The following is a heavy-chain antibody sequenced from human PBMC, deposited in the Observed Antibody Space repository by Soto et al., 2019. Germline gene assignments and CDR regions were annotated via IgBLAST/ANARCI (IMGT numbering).Heavy chain of an antibody. V-gene: IGHV2-5*02. J-gene: IGHJ4*02. D-gene: IGHD6-13*01. CDR3: AHRRRGAAAGTFDY. CDR2: IYWDDDK. Sequence: QITLKGSGPTLVKPTQTLTLTCTFSGFSLSTSGVGVGWIRQPPGKALEWLALIYWDDDKRYSPSLKSRLTITKDTSKNQVVLTMTNMDPVDTATYYCAHRRRGAAAGTFDYWGQGTLVTVSS. CDR1: GFSLSTSGVG.